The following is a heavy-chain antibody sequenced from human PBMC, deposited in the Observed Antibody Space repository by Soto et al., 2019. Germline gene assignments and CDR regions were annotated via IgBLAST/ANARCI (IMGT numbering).Heavy chain of an antibody. CDR2: ISGSGGST. J-gene: IGHJ4*02. CDR1: GYTFSLFA. D-gene: IGHD7-27*01. V-gene: IGHV3-23*01. CDR3: AKEVSLGSTVDLGY. Sequence: EVQLLDSGGGFVQPGGSLRLSCAASGYTFSLFAMSWVRQSPGKGLEWVSTISGSGGSTYYADAVKGRFTISRDNSMDTLYLQMKSLRVEDTARYYCAKEVSLGSTVDLGYWGQGSLVTVSS.